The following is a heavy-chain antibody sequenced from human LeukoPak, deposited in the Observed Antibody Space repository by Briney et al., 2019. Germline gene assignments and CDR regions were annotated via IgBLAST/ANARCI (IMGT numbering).Heavy chain of an antibody. CDR1: GFTFSSYA. V-gene: IGHV3-30-3*01. CDR3: ARDMRELHYFDY. D-gene: IGHD1-26*01. Sequence: GGSLRLSCAASGFTFSSYAMHWVRQAPGKGLEWVAVISYDGSNKYYADSVKGRFTISRDNSKNTLFLQMNSLRAEDTAVYYCARDMRELHYFDYWGQETLVTVSS. CDR2: ISYDGSNK. J-gene: IGHJ4*02.